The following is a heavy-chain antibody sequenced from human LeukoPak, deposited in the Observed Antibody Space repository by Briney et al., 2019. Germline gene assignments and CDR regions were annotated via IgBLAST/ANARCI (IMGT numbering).Heavy chain of an antibody. J-gene: IGHJ5*02. D-gene: IGHD1-26*01. Sequence: SVKVSCKTSGGTFTSYAITWARQAPGQGLEWMGKIIPISGTTNYAQKFQGRVTFTADESTSTAYMELSSLRSEDTALYYCARKLRLGGNWFDPWGQGTLVTVSS. CDR3: ARKLRLGGNWFDP. V-gene: IGHV1-69*13. CDR2: IIPISGTT. CDR1: GGTFTSYA.